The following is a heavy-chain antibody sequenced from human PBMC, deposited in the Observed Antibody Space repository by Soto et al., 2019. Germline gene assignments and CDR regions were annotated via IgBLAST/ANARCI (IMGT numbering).Heavy chain of an antibody. CDR2: IWYDGSNK. D-gene: IGHD4-17*01. Sequence: GGSLRLSCAASGFTFSSYGMHWVRQAPGKGLEWVAVIWYDGSNKYYADSVKGRFTISRDNSKNTLYLQMNSLRAEDTAVYYCARQEPRDYGGNPSPFDYWGQGTLVTVSS. V-gene: IGHV3-33*01. CDR1: GFTFSSYG. J-gene: IGHJ4*02. CDR3: ARQEPRDYGGNPSPFDY.